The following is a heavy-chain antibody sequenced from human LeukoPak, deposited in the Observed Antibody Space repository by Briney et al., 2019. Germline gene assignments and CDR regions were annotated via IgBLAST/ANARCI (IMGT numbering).Heavy chain of an antibody. CDR2: IKQDGSEK. J-gene: IGHJ4*02. V-gene: IGHV3-7*01. CDR1: GFTFSSYW. D-gene: IGHD3-22*01. Sequence: GGSLRLSCAASGFTFSSYWMSWVRQAPGKGVEWVANIKQDGSEKYYVDSVRGRFTISRDNAKNSLYLQMNSLRAEDTALYYCARRYYDTSGYYYGNYFDYWGQGTLVTVSS. CDR3: ARRYYDTSGYYYGNYFDY.